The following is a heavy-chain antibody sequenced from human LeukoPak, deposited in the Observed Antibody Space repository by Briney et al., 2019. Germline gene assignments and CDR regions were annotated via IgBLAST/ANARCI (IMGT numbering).Heavy chain of an antibody. CDR2: MYSGGST. Sequence: GGSLRLSCAASGFRFSSYAMTWVRQAPGKGLEWVSVMYSGGSTYYADSVKGRFTISRDNSMNTLYLQMNSLRAEDTAVYYCARASIAAAGYDFDYWGQGSLVTVSS. J-gene: IGHJ4*02. CDR3: ARASIAAAGYDFDY. V-gene: IGHV3-66*01. CDR1: GFRFSSYA. D-gene: IGHD6-13*01.